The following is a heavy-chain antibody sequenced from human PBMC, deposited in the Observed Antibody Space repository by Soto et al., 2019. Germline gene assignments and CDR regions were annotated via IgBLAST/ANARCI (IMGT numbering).Heavy chain of an antibody. J-gene: IGHJ6*02. CDR2: IYYSGST. CDR1: GGSISSYY. D-gene: IGHD3-9*01. CDR3: ARAQYSIFGDYYYGMDV. V-gene: IGHV4-59*01. Sequence: KTSETLSLTCTVSGGSISSYYWSWIRQPPGKGLEWIGYIYYSGSTNYNPSLKSRVTISVDTSKNQFSLKLSSVTAADTAVYYCARAQYSIFGDYYYGMDVWGQGTTVTVSS.